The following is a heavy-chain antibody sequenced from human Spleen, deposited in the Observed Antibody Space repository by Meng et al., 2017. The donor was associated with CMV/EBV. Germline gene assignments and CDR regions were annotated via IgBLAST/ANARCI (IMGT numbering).Heavy chain of an antibody. CDR3: ARNVYELLSEGAFDV. D-gene: IGHD5/OR15-5a*01. CDR1: GFIVNTYY. CDR2: IYTGGDT. J-gene: IGHJ3*01. V-gene: IGHV3-53*01. Sequence: GESLKISCAASGFIVNTYYMNWVRQAPGKGLEWVSIIYTGGDTYYADSVEGRFTISRDDSKNTVYLQLNSLRAEDTAVYYCARNVYELLSEGAFDVWGQGTMVTVSS.